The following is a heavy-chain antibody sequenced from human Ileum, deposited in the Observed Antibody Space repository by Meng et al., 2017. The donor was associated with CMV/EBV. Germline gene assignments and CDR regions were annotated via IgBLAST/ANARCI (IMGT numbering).Heavy chain of an antibody. CDR3: TRLYSSSLGAFDI. D-gene: IGHD6-13*01. CDR1: GGSISSGDYY. CDR2: LYSSGTT. Sequence: QVQLRASGRELLTLSQPLPLTGPVSGGSISSGDYYWTWFRQPPGKALEWFGDLYSSGTTYYNPPLMSRVIISVDTSKNQSPLNLSSVTAADTALYYCTRLYSSSLGAFDIWGQGTMVTVSS. J-gene: IGHJ3*02. V-gene: IGHV4-30-4*08.